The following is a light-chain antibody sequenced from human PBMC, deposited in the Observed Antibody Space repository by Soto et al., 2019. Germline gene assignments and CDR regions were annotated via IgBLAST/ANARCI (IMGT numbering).Light chain of an antibody. CDR2: AAS. J-gene: IGKJ1*01. CDR1: QGVTGY. CDR3: QQLHGYPWT. V-gene: IGKV1-9*01. Sequence: DIQLTQSPSFLSASVGDSVTITCRASQGVTGYVAWYQQKPGKAPNLLIYAASTLKSGVPSRFSGSGSGTEFTLTSSSLQPEDFAIYYCQQLHGYPWTFGHGTKVEIK.